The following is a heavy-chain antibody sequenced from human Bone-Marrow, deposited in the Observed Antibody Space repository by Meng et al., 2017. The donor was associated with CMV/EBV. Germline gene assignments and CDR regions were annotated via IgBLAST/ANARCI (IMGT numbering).Heavy chain of an antibody. CDR1: GSITSDYYY. CDR3: VRFSYDNGGYYREDP. V-gene: IGHV4-31*02. Sequence: GSITSDYYYWSWIRQHPGKGLEWTGYIASSGSSDYNPSLRSRLTMSVDTSKNQISLQLRSVTAADTAVYYCVRFSYDNGGYYREDPWGQGTLVTVSS. J-gene: IGHJ5*02. CDR2: IASSGSS. D-gene: IGHD3-22*01.